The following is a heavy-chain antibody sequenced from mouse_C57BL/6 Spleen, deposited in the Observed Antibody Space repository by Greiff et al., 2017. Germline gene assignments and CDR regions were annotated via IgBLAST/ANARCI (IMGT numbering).Heavy chain of an antibody. J-gene: IGHJ2*01. CDR1: GFTFSSYA. V-gene: IGHV5-4*01. CDR2: ISDGGSYT. CDR3: ARDRGDGYYGY. D-gene: IGHD2-3*01. Sequence: EVQLVESGGGLVKPGGSLKLSCAASGFTFSSYAMSWVRQTPEKRLEWVATISDGGSYTYYPDNVKGRFTISRDNAKNNLYLQMSHRKSEDTAMYYCARDRGDGYYGYWGQGTTLTVAS.